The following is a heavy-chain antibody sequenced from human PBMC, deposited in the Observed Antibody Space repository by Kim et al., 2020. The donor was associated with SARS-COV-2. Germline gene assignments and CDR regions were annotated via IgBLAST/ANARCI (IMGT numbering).Heavy chain of an antibody. CDR3: GRAGARSVEH. J-gene: IGHJ4*02. CDR1: GFTFGSSW. V-gene: IGHV3-7*01. D-gene: IGHD6-25*01. CDR2: INADGSAK. Sequence: GGSLRLSCAASGFTFGSSWMNWARLAPGRGPERVANINADGSAKWFVDSVKGRVAISRDNARSSLYLQMDNLRAEDTAVYYCGRAGARSVEHWGQGTLVTVSS.